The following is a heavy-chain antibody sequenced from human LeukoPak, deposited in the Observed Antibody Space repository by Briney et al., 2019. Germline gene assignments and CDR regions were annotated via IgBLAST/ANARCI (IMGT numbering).Heavy chain of an antibody. Sequence: GGSLRLSCAASGFTFSDHYMSWIRQAPGKRLECVSYISSGGSTTYYTDSVKGRFTISRDNGKNALYLQMNSLRAEDTAVYYCAREWVAGIMDVWGKGTTVTVSS. V-gene: IGHV3-11*01. CDR1: GFTFSDHY. CDR3: AREWVAGIMDV. CDR2: ISSGGSTT. D-gene: IGHD1-14*01. J-gene: IGHJ6*03.